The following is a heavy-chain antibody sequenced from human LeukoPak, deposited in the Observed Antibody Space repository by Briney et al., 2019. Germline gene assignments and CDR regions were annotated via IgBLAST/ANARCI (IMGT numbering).Heavy chain of an antibody. J-gene: IGHJ5*02. Sequence: GGSLRLSCAASGITFNNYAMSWVRQAPGKGLEWVSSISSSSSYIYYADSVKGRFTISRDNAKNSLYLQMNSLRAEDTAVYYCARDNGGYWFDPWGQGTLVTVSS. V-gene: IGHV3-21*01. CDR1: GITFNNYA. CDR2: ISSSSSYI. D-gene: IGHD3-10*01. CDR3: ARDNGGYWFDP.